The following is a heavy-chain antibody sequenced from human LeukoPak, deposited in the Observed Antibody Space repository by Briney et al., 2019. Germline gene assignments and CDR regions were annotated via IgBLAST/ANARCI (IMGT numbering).Heavy chain of an antibody. J-gene: IGHJ4*02. V-gene: IGHV4-39*01. D-gene: IGHD6-13*01. CDR2: IYYSGST. Sequence: SETLSLTCTVSGGSISSSSYYWGWIRQPPGKGLEWIGSIYYSGSTYYNPSLKSRVTISVDTSKNQFSLKLSSVTAADTAVYYCARWHSSSWYGAIDWGQGTLVTVSS. CDR1: GGSISSSSYY. CDR3: ARWHSSSWYGAID.